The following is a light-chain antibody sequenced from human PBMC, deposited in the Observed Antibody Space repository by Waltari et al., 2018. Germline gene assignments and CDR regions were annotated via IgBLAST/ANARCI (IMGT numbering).Light chain of an antibody. V-gene: IGLV3-10*01. CDR2: EDT. Sequence: SYELTQPPAVSVSPGQTARITCSGDALPKQYCYWYQQESGQAPVMVIYEDTKRPSGIPERFSGSSSGTLATLTISGAQVEDEADYYCYSTDETADHVVFGGGTKVTVL. CDR1: ALPKQY. J-gene: IGLJ2*01. CDR3: YSTDETADHVV.